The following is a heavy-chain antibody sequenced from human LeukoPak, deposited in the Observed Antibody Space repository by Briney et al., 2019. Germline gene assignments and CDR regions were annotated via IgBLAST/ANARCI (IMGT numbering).Heavy chain of an antibody. Sequence: GGSLRLSCTASGFNFSGYYMTWIRQAPGKGLEWVSYIDPSATSIYYADSIEGRFTISRDNTRNSLYLQMNTPSAEDTAVYYCARSKGYNYYAPYYYYYYMDVWGKGTTVTVSS. CDR2: IDPSATSI. CDR3: ARSKGYNYYAPYYYYYYMDV. CDR1: GFNFSGYY. J-gene: IGHJ6*03. V-gene: IGHV3-11*01. D-gene: IGHD5-18*01.